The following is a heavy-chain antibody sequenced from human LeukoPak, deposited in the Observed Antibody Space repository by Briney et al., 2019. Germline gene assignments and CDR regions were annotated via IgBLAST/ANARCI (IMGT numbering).Heavy chain of an antibody. CDR1: GGSFRTYP. J-gene: IGHJ5*02. CDR3: ATSESGRSWDWFAP. V-gene: IGHV1-69*05. CDR2: LTQFFRRT. Sequence: GASVKVSCKASGGSFRTYPISWVRQAPGQGLAWMGGLTQFFRRTNYTQKFQGRLTITTDESSSTAYMELSDLRSDDTAVYYCATSESGRSWDWFAPWGQGTLVTVSS. D-gene: IGHD3-10*01.